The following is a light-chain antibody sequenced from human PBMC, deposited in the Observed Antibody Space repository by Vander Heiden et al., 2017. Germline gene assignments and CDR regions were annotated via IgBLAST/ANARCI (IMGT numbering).Light chain of an antibody. Sequence: QSVLTQPPSVSGAPGQRGTISCTGTSSNIGAGFDVHWYQQLPGTAPKLLIFTNSNRPSGVPDRFSGSKSGTSASLAIAGLQADDEADYYCQSYDTSLSGSRVFGTGTKVTVL. J-gene: IGLJ1*01. CDR3: QSYDTSLSGSRV. V-gene: IGLV1-40*01. CDR2: TNS. CDR1: SSNIGAGFD.